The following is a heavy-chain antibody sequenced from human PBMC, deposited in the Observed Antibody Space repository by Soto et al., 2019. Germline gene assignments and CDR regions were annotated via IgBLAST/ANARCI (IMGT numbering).Heavy chain of an antibody. Sequence: SGGSLILSWAAAGFNIISYGRRGVRQATGKGLEWVSVITGSGSNTYYADSVKGRFTISRDNSKNTLYLQMNSLRAEDTAVYYCARERVTTVGRAYNWFAPWGQGTLVTVSS. CDR2: ITGSGSNT. D-gene: IGHD4-4*01. CDR3: ARERVTTVGRAYNWFAP. J-gene: IGHJ5*02. CDR1: GFNIISYG. V-gene: IGHV3-23*01.